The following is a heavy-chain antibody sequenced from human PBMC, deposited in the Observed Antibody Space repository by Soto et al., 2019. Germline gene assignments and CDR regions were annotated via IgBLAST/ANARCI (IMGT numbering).Heavy chain of an antibody. CDR2: INHSGST. CDR3: ARLFAVAGYGNSANY. D-gene: IGHD6-19*01. V-gene: IGHV4-34*01. CDR1: GGSFSGYY. Sequence: PSETLSLTCAVYGGSFSGYYWSWIRQPPGKGLEWIGEINHSGSTNYNPSLKSRVTISVDTSKNQFSLKLSSVTAADTAVYYCARLFAVAGYGNSANYWGQGTLVTVSS. J-gene: IGHJ4*02.